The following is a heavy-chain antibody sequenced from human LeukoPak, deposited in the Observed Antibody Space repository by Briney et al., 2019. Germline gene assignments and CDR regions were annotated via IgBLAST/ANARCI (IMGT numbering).Heavy chain of an antibody. J-gene: IGHJ4*02. Sequence: SGPTLVKPTQTLTLTCTFSGFSLTTSGVGVGWIRQPPGKALEWLALIYWDDDERYSPSLKSRLTITEDTSKNQVVLTITNMDPVDTATYYCAHITTVTCADYWGQGTLVTVSS. CDR1: GFSLTTSGVG. CDR3: AHITTVTCADY. CDR2: IYWDDDE. D-gene: IGHD4-11*01. V-gene: IGHV2-5*02.